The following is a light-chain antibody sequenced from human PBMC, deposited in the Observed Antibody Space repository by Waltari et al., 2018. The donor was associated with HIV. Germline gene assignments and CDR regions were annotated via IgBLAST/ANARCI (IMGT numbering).Light chain of an antibody. CDR3: QQYYSTPDT. CDR1: QSVLYSSDSKNC. J-gene: IGKJ2*01. Sequence: DIVMTQSPDSLAVSLGERATINCKSSQSVLYSSDSKNCSTGYQKKQGQPPKLPPYWASTRESGVPDRISGSGSGTDFTLTISSLQAEDVAVYYCQQYYSTPDTFGQGTKLEIK. V-gene: IGKV4-1*01. CDR2: WAS.